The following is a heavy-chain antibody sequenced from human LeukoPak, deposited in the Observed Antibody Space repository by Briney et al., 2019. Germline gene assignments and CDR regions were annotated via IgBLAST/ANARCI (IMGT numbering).Heavy chain of an antibody. Sequence: ASVKVFCKASGYTFTGYYMHWVRQAPGQGLEWMGWINPNSGGTNYAQKFQGRVTMTRDTSISTAYMELSRLRSDDTAVYYCASQAYCGGDCSPRPQKNWFDPWGQGTLVTVSS. V-gene: IGHV1-2*02. CDR2: INPNSGGT. CDR3: ASQAYCGGDCSPRPQKNWFDP. D-gene: IGHD2-21*02. CDR1: GYTFTGYY. J-gene: IGHJ5*02.